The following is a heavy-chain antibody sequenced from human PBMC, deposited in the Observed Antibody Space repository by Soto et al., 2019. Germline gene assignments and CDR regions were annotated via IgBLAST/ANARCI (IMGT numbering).Heavy chain of an antibody. CDR1: GGSISSSSYY. CDR2: IYYSGST. V-gene: IGHV4-39*01. CDR3: ARLSSPGYSSGWYANWFDP. J-gene: IGHJ5*02. D-gene: IGHD6-19*01. Sequence: QLQLQESGPGLVKPSETLSLTCTVSGGSISSSSYYWGWIRQPPGKGLEWIGSIYYSGSTYYNPSLKSRVTISVDTSKNQFSLKLSCVTAADTAVYYCARLSSPGYSSGWYANWFDPWGQGTLVTVSS.